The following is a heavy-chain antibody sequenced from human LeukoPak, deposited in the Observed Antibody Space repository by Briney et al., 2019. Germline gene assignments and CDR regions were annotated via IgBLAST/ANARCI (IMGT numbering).Heavy chain of an antibody. Sequence: ASVKVSCKVSGYTLTELSMHWVRQAPGKGLEWMGGFDPEDGETIYAQKFQGRVTMTEDTSTDTAYTELSSLRSEDTAVYYCAFATGTTRVLDYWGQGTLVTVSS. CDR2: FDPEDGET. CDR3: AFATGTTRVLDY. J-gene: IGHJ4*02. CDR1: GYTLTELS. V-gene: IGHV1-24*01. D-gene: IGHD1-1*01.